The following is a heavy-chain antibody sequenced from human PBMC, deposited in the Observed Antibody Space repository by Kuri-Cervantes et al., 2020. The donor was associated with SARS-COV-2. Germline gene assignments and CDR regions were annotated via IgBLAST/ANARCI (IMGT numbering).Heavy chain of an antibody. CDR3: ARVGVYCSSTSCYPNWSDP. Sequence: SETLSLTCTVSGGSISSGYYWGWIRQPPGKGLEWIGSIYHSGSTYYNPSLKSRVTVSVDTSKNQFSLKLSSVTAADTAVYYCARVGVYCSSTSCYPNWSDPWGQGTLVTVSS. D-gene: IGHD2-2*01. V-gene: IGHV4-38-2*02. CDR1: GGSISSGYY. CDR2: IYHSGST. J-gene: IGHJ5*02.